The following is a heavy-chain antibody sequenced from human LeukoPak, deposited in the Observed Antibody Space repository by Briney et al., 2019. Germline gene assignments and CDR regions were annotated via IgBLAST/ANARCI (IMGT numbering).Heavy chain of an antibody. D-gene: IGHD1-26*01. V-gene: IGHV3-23*01. Sequence: QAGGSLRLSCAASGFTFSSYAMSWVRQAPGKGLEWGSSISGSGGSTYYADSVKGRFTISRDNSKNTLYLQMNSLRAEATAVYYCANAPFGIIVGATYFDYWGQGTLVTVSS. J-gene: IGHJ4*02. CDR2: ISGSGGST. CDR3: ANAPFGIIVGATYFDY. CDR1: GFTFSSYA.